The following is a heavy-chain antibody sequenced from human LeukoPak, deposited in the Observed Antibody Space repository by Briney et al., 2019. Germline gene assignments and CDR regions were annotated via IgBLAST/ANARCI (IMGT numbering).Heavy chain of an antibody. CDR3: ARRSRPIAAAGNWFDP. V-gene: IGHV5-51*01. J-gene: IGHJ5*02. CDR1: GYSITSYW. D-gene: IGHD6-13*01. CDR2: IYPGDSDI. Sequence: GESLTICCKGSGYSITSYWIGWVRQMPGKGLEWLAIIYPGDSDIRYSPSFQGQVHISADKSIIIAYLQWSTLKASDTAMYYCARRSRPIAAAGNWFDPGGQGTLVTVSS.